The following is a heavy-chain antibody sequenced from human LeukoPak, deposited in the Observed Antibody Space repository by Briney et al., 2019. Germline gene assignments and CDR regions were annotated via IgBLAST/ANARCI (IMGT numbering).Heavy chain of an antibody. Sequence: GGSLRLSCAASGFTFSSYWMSWVRQAPGKGLEWVANIKQDGSEKYYVDSVKGRFTISRDNAKNSVYLQMNSLRVEDTAIYYCAKDIVGGGDDYWGQGTLVIVSS. CDR2: IKQDGSEK. CDR3: AKDIVGGGDDY. V-gene: IGHV3-7*01. CDR1: GFTFSSYW. J-gene: IGHJ4*02. D-gene: IGHD2-21*02.